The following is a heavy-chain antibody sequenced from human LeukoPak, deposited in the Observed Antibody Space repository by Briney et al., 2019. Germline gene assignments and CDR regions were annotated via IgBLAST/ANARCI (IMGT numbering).Heavy chain of an antibody. CDR2: IYYSGST. D-gene: IGHD4-11*01. V-gene: IGHV4-31*03. Sequence: PSETLSLTCTVSGGSISSGGYYWSWLRQHPGKGLEWIGYIYYSGSTYYNPSLKSRVTISVDTSKNQFSLKLSSVTAADTAVYYCARHYSKNPYFDYWGQGTLVTVSS. J-gene: IGHJ4*02. CDR1: GGSISSGGYY. CDR3: ARHYSKNPYFDY.